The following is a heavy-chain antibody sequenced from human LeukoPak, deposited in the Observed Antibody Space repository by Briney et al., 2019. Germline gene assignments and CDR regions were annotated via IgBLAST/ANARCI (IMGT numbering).Heavy chain of an antibody. Sequence: PGGSLRLSCSASGFTFSNFAMHWVRQAPGKGLEYVSSISVNGCNTYYADSVKGRFTISRANSKNTLYLQMNSLRAEDTALYYCAKDQIGWAPGYSSGPLDYWGQGAPVTVSS. CDR2: ISVNGCNT. J-gene: IGHJ4*02. V-gene: IGHV3-64*04. CDR1: GFTFSNFA. D-gene: IGHD6-19*01. CDR3: AKDQIGWAPGYSSGPLDY.